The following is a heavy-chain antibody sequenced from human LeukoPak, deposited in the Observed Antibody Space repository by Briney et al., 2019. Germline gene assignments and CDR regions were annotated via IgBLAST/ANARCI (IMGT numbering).Heavy chain of an antibody. V-gene: IGHV4-59*01. Sequence: PSETLSLTCTVSGGSISSYYWSWIRQPPGKGLEWIGYIYYSGSTNYNPSLKSRVTISVDTSKNQFSLKLSSVTAADTAVYYCARAKRATVTTSHYYYYGMDVWGQGTTVTVSS. CDR1: GGSISSYY. J-gene: IGHJ6*02. D-gene: IGHD4-17*01. CDR3: ARAKRATVTTSHYYYYGMDV. CDR2: IYYSGST.